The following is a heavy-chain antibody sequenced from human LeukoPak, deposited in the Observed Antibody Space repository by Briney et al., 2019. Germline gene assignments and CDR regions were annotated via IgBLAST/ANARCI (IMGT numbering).Heavy chain of an antibody. V-gene: IGHV3-21*01. J-gene: IGHJ4*02. CDR1: GFTFSSYS. CDR2: ISSLSNYI. Sequence: PGGSLRLSCAASGFTFSSYSMNWVRQAPGKGLEWVSSISSLSNYIYYEDSVKGRFTISRDYAKNSLYLQMNSLRAEDTAVYYCARDKGATFDYWGQGTLVTVSS. D-gene: IGHD1-26*01. CDR3: ARDKGATFDY.